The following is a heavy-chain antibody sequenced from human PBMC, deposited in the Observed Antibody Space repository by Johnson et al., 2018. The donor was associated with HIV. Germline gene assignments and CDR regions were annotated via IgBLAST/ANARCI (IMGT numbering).Heavy chain of an antibody. J-gene: IGHJ3*02. CDR3: TTDRYAFDI. D-gene: IGHD1-1*01. Sequence: QVQLVESGGRVVRPGGSLTLSCAASGFTFDDYTMHWVRQAPGKGLEWVAIISSDGTTKYYADSVKGRFTISRDNSKNTLYLQMNSLKTEDTAVYYCTTDRYAFDIWGQGTLVTVSS. V-gene: IGHV3-30*04. CDR2: ISSDGTTK. CDR1: GFTFDDYT.